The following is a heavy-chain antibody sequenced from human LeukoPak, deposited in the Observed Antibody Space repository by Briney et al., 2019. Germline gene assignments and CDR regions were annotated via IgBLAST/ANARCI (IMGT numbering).Heavy chain of an antibody. CDR2: IYTSGST. J-gene: IGHJ3*02. CDR3: AKASHPYSYGCNDI. CDR1: GGSVSSGSYY. Sequence: SQTLSLTCTVSGGSVSSGSYYWSWIRQPAGKGLEWIGRIYTSGSTNYNPSLKSRVTISVDTSKNQFSLKLSSVTAADTAVYYCAKASHPYSYGCNDIWGQGTMVTVSS. D-gene: IGHD5-18*01. V-gene: IGHV4-61*02.